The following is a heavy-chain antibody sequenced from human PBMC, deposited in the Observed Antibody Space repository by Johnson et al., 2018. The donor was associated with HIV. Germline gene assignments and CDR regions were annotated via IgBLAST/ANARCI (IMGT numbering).Heavy chain of an antibody. CDR2: IYSDGST. CDR3: AKARSLLDYGGFDAFDI. V-gene: IGHV3-NL1*01. D-gene: IGHD4-23*01. CDR1: RFTFSSYA. J-gene: IGHJ3*02. Sequence: QVQLVESGGGVVQPGRSLRLSCAASRFTFSSYAMHWVRQAPGKGLEWVSIIYSDGSTYYADSVKGRFTISRDNSKNTLSLQMISLRAEDTAMYYCAKARSLLDYGGFDAFDIWGQGTLVIVSS.